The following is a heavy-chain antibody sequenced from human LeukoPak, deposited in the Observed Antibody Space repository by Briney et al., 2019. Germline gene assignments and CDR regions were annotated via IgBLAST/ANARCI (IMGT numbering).Heavy chain of an antibody. J-gene: IGHJ4*02. D-gene: IGHD2/OR15-2a*01. CDR1: GYSFPTYW. CDR3: ARLHSSLYLDS. Sequence: GESLKIPCKGSGYSFPTYWIGWVRQMPGKGLEWMGIIYPGDSDTRYSPSFQGQVTISADKSTSTAYLQWYSLKASDTAMYYCARLHSSLYLDSWGQGTLVTVSS. CDR2: IYPGDSDT. V-gene: IGHV5-51*01.